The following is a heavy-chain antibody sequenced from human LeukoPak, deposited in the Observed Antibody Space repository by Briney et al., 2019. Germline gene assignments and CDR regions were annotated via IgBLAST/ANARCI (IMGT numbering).Heavy chain of an antibody. CDR3: AREPRRGIAARPYNWFDP. V-gene: IGHV4-39*07. CDR2: INHSGST. J-gene: IGHJ5*02. Sequence: PSETLSLTCTVSGDSINSNPYSWAWIRQPPGKGLEWIGEINHSGSTNYSPSLKSRVTISVDTSKNQFSLKLSSVTAADTAVYYCAREPRRGIAARPYNWFDPWGQGTLVTVSS. CDR1: GDSINSNPYS. D-gene: IGHD6-6*01.